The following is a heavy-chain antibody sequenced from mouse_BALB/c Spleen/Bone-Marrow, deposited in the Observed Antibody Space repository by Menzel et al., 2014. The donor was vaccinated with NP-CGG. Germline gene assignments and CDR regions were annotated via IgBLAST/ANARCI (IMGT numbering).Heavy chain of an antibody. J-gene: IGHJ1*01. CDR1: GYSITSGYY. Sequence: ESGPGLVKPSQSLPLTCSVTGYSITSGYYWNWIRQFPGNKLEWMGYISYDGSNNYNPSLKNRISITRDTSKNQFFLKLDSVTTEDAATYYCATIYYDYDGYFDVWGAGTTVTVSS. V-gene: IGHV3-6*02. CDR3: ATIYYDYDGYFDV. D-gene: IGHD2-4*01. CDR2: ISYDGSN.